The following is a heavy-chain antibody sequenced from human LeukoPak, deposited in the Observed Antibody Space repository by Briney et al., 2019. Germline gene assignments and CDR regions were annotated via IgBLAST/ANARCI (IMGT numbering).Heavy chain of an antibody. CDR2: IYPGDSDT. CDR3: ARPEYYGSGSYLPSVFDY. CDR1: GYSFTSYW. Sequence: GESLKISCKGSGYSFTSYWIDWVRQMPGKGLEWMGIIYPGDSDTRYSPSFRGQVTISADKSISTAYLQWSSLKASDTAMYYCARPEYYGSGSYLPSVFDYWGQGTLVTVSS. V-gene: IGHV5-51*01. J-gene: IGHJ4*02. D-gene: IGHD3-10*01.